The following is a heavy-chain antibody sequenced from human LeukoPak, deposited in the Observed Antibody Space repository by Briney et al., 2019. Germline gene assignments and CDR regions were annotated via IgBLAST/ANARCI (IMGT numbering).Heavy chain of an antibody. CDR2: INPNSGGT. D-gene: IGHD3-22*01. CDR3: ARDLPVGYYYDSSGYYPYWYFDL. CDR1: GYTFTGYY. Sequence: ASVKVSCKASGYTFTGYYMHWVRQAPGQGLEWMGRINPNSGGTNYAQKFQGRVTMTRVTSISTAYMELSWLRSDDTAVYYCARDLPVGYYYDSSGYYPYWYFDLWGRGTLVTVSS. V-gene: IGHV1-2*06. J-gene: IGHJ2*01.